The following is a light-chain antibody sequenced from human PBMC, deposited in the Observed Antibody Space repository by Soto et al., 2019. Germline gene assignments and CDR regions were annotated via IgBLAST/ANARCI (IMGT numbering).Light chain of an antibody. CDR2: DAS. J-gene: IGKJ3*01. V-gene: IGKV3-11*01. CDR1: QSVGAF. Sequence: EIVLTQSPATLSLSPGERATLSCRASQSVGAFLAWYQQRSCQTPRLLIYDASARAPGIPARFSGSGSGTDFTLTISSLEPEDFAVYYCQHRSNWLGTFGPGTKVDI. CDR3: QHRSNWLGT.